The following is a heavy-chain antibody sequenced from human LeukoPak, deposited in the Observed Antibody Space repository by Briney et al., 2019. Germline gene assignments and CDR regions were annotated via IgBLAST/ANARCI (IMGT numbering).Heavy chain of an antibody. CDR3: AREYYYYYMDV. CDR1: GGSISSYY. J-gene: IGHJ6*03. Sequence: SETLSLTCTVSGGSISSYYWSWIRQPPGKGLEWIGYIYYSGSTNYNPSLRSRVTISVDTSKNQFSLKLSSVTAADTAVYYCAREYYYYYMDVWGKGTTVTVSS. CDR2: IYYSGST. V-gene: IGHV4-59*01.